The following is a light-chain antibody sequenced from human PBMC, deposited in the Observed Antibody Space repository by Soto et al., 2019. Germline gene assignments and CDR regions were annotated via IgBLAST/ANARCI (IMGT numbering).Light chain of an antibody. J-gene: IGLJ3*02. V-gene: IGLV6-57*02. CDR1: SGSIANHF. CDR2: EDN. Sequence: NFMLTQPHSVSESPGKTVTISCTGSSGSIANHFVQWYRQRPGSAPTTVIYEDNQRPSGVPDRFSGSVDSSSNSASLTISGLQTEDEADYYCQSYDRSIVVFGGGTKLTVL. CDR3: QSYDRSIVV.